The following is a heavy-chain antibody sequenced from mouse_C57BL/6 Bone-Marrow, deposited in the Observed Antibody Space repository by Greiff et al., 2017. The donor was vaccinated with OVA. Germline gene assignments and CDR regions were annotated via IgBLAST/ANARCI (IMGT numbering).Heavy chain of an antibody. V-gene: IGHV5-12*01. CDR3: ARHGYYGSSYKAMDY. CDR1: GFTFSDYY. J-gene: IGHJ4*01. CDR2: ISNGGGST. Sequence: EVHLVESGGGLVQPGGSLKLSCAASGFTFSDYYMYWVRQTPEKRLEWVAYISNGGGSTYYPDTVKGRFTISRDNAKNTLYLQMSRLKSEDTAMYYCARHGYYGSSYKAMDYWGQGTSVTVSS. D-gene: IGHD1-1*01.